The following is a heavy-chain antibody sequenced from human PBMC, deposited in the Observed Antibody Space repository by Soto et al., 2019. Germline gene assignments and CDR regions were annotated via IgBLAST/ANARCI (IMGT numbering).Heavy chain of an antibody. J-gene: IGHJ4*02. D-gene: IGHD5-18*01. CDR2: FDPEDGET. CDR3: ATLRGYSYGYHYFDY. Sequence: ASVKVSCKASGYTVTSYYMHWVRQVPGQGLEWMGGFDPEDGETIYAQKFQGRVTMTEDTSTDTAYMELSSLRSEDTAVYYCATLRGYSYGYHYFDYWGQGTLVTVSS. CDR1: GYTVTSYY. V-gene: IGHV1-24*01.